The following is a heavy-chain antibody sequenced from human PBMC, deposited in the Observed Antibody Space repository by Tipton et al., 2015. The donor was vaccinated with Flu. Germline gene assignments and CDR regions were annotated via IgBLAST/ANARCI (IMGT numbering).Heavy chain of an antibody. V-gene: IGHV4-59*01. D-gene: IGHD3-10*01. J-gene: IGHJ4*02. Sequence: TLSLTCTVSGGSISGYYWSWIRQSPGKGLEWIGNIYYAGNTYYNPSLKSRVTISVDTSKNQFSLNLNSVTTADTAFYYCAKVLNLGSSLEYWGQGTLVTVSS. CDR3: AKVLNLGSSLEY. CDR1: GGSISGYY. CDR2: IYYAGNT.